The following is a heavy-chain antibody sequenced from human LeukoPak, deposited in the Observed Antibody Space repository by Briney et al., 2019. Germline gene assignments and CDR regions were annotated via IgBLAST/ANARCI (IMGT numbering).Heavy chain of an antibody. Sequence: GGSLRLSCAASGFTFSSYGMHWVRQAPGKGLEWVAFIRYDGSNKYYADSVKGRFTISRDNSKNTLYLQMNSLRAEDTAVYYCAREMATILVGDFDYWGQGTLVTVSS. CDR3: AREMATILVGDFDY. V-gene: IGHV3-30*02. D-gene: IGHD5-24*01. J-gene: IGHJ4*02. CDR1: GFTFSSYG. CDR2: IRYDGSNK.